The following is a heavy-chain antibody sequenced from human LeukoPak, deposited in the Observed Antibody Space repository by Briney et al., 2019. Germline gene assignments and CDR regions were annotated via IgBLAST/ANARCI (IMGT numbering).Heavy chain of an antibody. CDR3: ARDERWLQSSRISDY. V-gene: IGHV3-48*04. J-gene: IGHJ4*02. Sequence: PGGSLRLSCAASGFSLSNYWMNWVRQAPGKGLEWVSYISSSGSTIYYADSVKGRFTISRDNAKNSLYLQMNSLRAEDTAVYYCARDERWLQSSRISDYWGQGTLVTVSS. CDR2: ISSSGSTI. D-gene: IGHD5-24*01. CDR1: GFSLSNYW.